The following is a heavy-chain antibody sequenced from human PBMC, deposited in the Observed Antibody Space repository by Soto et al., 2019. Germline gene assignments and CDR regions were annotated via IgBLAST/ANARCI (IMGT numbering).Heavy chain of an antibody. V-gene: IGHV4-4*07. D-gene: IGHD2-15*01. CDR2: IYTDGTT. CDR1: GDSISDYFY. J-gene: IGHJ4*02. Sequence: QVQLQGSGPGQVKPSETLSLTYTVSGDSISDYFYWSWIRQPAGKGLEWIGRIYTDGTTKYNPSLKRRVTLSIDKSKNQFSLRLSSVTAADTAVYYFAREVRGGFTGIFDQWGRGSRVTVSS. CDR3: AREVRGGFTGIFDQ.